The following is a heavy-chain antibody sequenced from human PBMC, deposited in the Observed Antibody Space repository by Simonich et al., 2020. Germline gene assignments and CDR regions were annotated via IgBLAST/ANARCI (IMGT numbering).Heavy chain of an antibody. V-gene: IGHV4-38-2*01. Sequence: QVQLQESGPGLVKPSETLSLTCAVSGYSISSGYYWGWIRQPPGKGLGWIGRIYHSGSTYYTPSLKSRFTISVDPSKNQFSLKLSSVTAADTAVYYCARVGYSNYYYYGMDVWGQGNTVTVSS. D-gene: IGHD6-13*01. CDR3: ARVGYSNYYYYGMDV. J-gene: IGHJ6*02. CDR2: IYHSGST. CDR1: GYSISSGYY.